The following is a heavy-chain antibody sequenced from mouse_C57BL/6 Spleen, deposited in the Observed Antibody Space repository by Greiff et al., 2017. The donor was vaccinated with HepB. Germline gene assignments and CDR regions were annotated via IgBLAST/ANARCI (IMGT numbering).Heavy chain of an antibody. J-gene: IGHJ4*01. V-gene: IGHV5-4*01. Sequence: DVMLVESGGGLVKPGGSLKLSCAASGFTFSSYAMSWVRQTPEKRLEWVATISDGGSYTYYPDNVKGRFTISRDNAKNNLYLQMSHLKSEDTAMYYCARDDYDAGAMDYWGQGTSVTVSS. D-gene: IGHD2-4*01. CDR2: ISDGGSYT. CDR1: GFTFSSYA. CDR3: ARDDYDAGAMDY.